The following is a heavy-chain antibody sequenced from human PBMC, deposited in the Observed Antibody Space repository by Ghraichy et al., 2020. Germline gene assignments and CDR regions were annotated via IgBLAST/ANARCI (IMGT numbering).Heavy chain of an antibody. CDR1: GFTFSSYS. V-gene: IGHV3-48*02. J-gene: IGHJ6*02. Sequence: SLRLSCVGSGFTFSSYSMNWVRQSPGKGLEWVSYITSSSSFRSYADSVKGRFTISRDNAHNSLYLQMNSLREEDTAVYFCARGSTVVRFFYYDGMDVWGQGTTVTVSS. CDR3: ARGSTVVRFFYYDGMDV. D-gene: IGHD4-23*01. CDR2: ITSSSSFR.